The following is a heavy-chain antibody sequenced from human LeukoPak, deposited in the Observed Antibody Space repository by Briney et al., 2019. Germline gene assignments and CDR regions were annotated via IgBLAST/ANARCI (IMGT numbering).Heavy chain of an antibody. J-gene: IGHJ4*02. CDR1: GFTFSIYR. CDR3: ARAGGSETYGGEFDY. V-gene: IGHV3-21*01. Sequence: GGSLRLSCAASGFTFSIYRMNWVRQAPGKGLELVSSISSSNAYIYYADSVKGRFTISRDNAKNSLYLQMNSLRAEDTAVYYCARAGGSETYGGEFDYWGQGTLVTVSS. CDR2: ISSSNAYI. D-gene: IGHD3-10*01.